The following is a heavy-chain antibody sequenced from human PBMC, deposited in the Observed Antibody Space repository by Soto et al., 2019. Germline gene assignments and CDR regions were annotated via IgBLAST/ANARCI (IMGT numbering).Heavy chain of an antibody. CDR2: INHSGST. V-gene: IGHV4-34*01. CDR3: ARAVLMGSGEQQLGPGYFDY. CDR1: GGSFSGYY. D-gene: IGHD6-13*01. J-gene: IGHJ4*02. Sequence: QVQLQQWGAGLLKPSETLSLTCAVYGGSFSGYYWSWIRQPPGKGLEWIGEINHSGSTNYNPSLKSPVTISVDTSKNQFSLKLSSVTAADTAVYYCARAVLMGSGEQQLGPGYFDYWGQGTLVTVSS.